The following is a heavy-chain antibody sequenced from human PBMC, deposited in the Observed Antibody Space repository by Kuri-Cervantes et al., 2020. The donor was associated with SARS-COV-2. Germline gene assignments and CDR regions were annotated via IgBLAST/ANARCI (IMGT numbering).Heavy chain of an antibody. D-gene: IGHD1-26*01. CDR3: ARDSLLVGAPVTGGDAFDI. CDR2: INPSGGST. V-gene: IGHV1-46*01. CDR1: GYTFTSYY. J-gene: IGHJ3*02. Sequence: ASVKVSCKASGYTFTSYYMHWVRQAPGQGLEWMGIINPSGGSTSYAQKFQGRVTMTRDTSTSTVYMELRSLRSDDTAVYYCARDSLLVGAPVTGGDAFDIWGQGTMVTVSS.